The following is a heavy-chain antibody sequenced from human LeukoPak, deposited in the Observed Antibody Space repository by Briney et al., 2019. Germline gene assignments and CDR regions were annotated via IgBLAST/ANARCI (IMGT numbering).Heavy chain of an antibody. CDR1: GFTFNSYA. Sequence: GGSLRLSCAASGFTFNSYAMSWVRQAPGKGLEWVSGISGSGGSTSYADSVKGRFTISRDNSKNTLFLQMNSLRAEDTAVYYCAKGRPGYDTSDYWGQGTLVTVSS. CDR3: AKGRPGYDTSDY. CDR2: ISGSGGST. D-gene: IGHD3-22*01. J-gene: IGHJ4*02. V-gene: IGHV3-23*01.